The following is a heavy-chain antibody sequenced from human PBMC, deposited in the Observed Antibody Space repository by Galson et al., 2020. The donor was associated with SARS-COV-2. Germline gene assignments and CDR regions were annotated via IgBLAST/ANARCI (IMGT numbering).Heavy chain of an antibody. D-gene: IGHD3-10*01. V-gene: IGHV1-18*01. J-gene: IGHJ6*02. CDR1: GYTFTSYG. CDR3: ARGSTMVRGVNMRYYYYGMDV. Sequence: GESLKISCKASGYTFTSYGISWVRQAPGQGLEWMGWISAYNGNTNYAQKLQGRVTMTTDTSTSTAYMELRSLRSDDTAVYYCARGSTMVRGVNMRYYYYGMDVWGQGTTVTVSS. CDR2: ISAYNGNT.